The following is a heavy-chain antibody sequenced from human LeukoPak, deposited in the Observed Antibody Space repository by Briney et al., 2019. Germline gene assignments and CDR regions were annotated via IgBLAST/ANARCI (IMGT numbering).Heavy chain of an antibody. J-gene: IGHJ6*03. Sequence: ASVKVSCKASGYTFTSYGISWVRQAPGQGLEWMGWISAYNGNTNYAQKLQGRVTMTTDTSTSTAYMELRSLRSDDTAVYYCARAGDVLDWLSRSNYYYYMDVWGKGTTVTVSS. V-gene: IGHV1-18*01. CDR2: ISAYNGNT. CDR1: GYTFTSYG. CDR3: ARAGDVLDWLSRSNYYYYMDV. D-gene: IGHD3/OR15-3a*01.